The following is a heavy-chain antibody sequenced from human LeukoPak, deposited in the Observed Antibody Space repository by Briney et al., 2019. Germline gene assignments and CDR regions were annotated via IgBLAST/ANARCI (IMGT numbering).Heavy chain of an antibody. V-gene: IGHV1-69*13. CDR1: GVIFSSYA. J-gene: IGHJ3*02. CDR3: ARDGDTAMVSFYDI. Sequence: SVKVSCKASGVIFSSYAITWVRQAPGQGLAWMGGIIPMFGTPNYAQKFQGRVTITADESTNTAYMELSSLTYEDTAMYYCARDGDTAMVSFYDIWGQGTKVTVSS. CDR2: IIPMFGTP. D-gene: IGHD5-18*01.